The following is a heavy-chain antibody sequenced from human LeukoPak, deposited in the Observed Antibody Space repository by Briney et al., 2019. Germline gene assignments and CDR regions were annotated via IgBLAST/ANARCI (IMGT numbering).Heavy chain of an antibody. CDR1: GFTFSSYG. J-gene: IGHJ4*02. CDR3: ANVHDSSGYSDY. D-gene: IGHD3-22*01. Sequence: GGSLRLSCAASGFTFSSYGMHWVRQAPGKGLEWVAFIRYDGSNKYYADSVKGRFTISRDNSKNTLYLQMNSLRAEDTAVYYCANVHDSSGYSDYWGQGTLVTVSS. V-gene: IGHV3-30*02. CDR2: IRYDGSNK.